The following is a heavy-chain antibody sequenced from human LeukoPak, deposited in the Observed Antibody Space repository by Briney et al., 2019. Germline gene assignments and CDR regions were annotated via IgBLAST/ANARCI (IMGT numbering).Heavy chain of an antibody. J-gene: IGHJ4*02. V-gene: IGHV4-34*01. CDR3: ARWTILTGYCFDF. CDR2: IHYTGAT. CDR1: GGSITGYY. Sequence: PSETLSLTCAVYGGSITGYYWSWIRQTPGRGLEWVGEIHYTGATSYNPSLKSRATISTDTSKNQFSLRLSSVTAADTAVYYCARWTILTGYCFDFWGQGALVTVSS. D-gene: IGHD3-9*01.